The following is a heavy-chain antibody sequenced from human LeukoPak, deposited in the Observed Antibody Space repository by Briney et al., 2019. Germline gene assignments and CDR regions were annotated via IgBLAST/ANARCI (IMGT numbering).Heavy chain of an antibody. CDR2: MNPNSGNT. CDR1: GYTFTSYD. Sequence: GSVKVSCKASGYTFTSYDMNWMRPATGQGLEWMGWMNPNSGNTGYAQKFQGRVTMTRNTSISTAYMELSSLRSEDTAVYYCARGGLNSGSSTEFQHWGQGTLVTVSS. CDR3: ARGGLNSGSSTEFQH. V-gene: IGHV1-8*01. D-gene: IGHD1-26*01. J-gene: IGHJ1*01.